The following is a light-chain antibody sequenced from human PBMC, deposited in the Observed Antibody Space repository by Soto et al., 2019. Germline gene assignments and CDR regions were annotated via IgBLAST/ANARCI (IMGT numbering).Light chain of an antibody. V-gene: IGKV3-15*01. CDR3: QQYNNWPPLT. J-gene: IGKJ4*01. CDR1: QSVSGN. Sequence: EIVMTQSPATLSVSPGERATLSCRASQSVSGNLAWYQQKPGQAPRLLIHGASTRATGIPARFGGRGSGTEFTLTISSLQSEDFAFYYCQQYNNWPPLTFGGGTKVEIK. CDR2: GAS.